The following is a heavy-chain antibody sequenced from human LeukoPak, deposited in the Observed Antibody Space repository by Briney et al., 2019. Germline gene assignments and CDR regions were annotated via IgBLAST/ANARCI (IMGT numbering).Heavy chain of an antibody. CDR1: GFTVSSNY. Sequence: GGSLRLSCAASGFTVSSNYMSWVRQAPGKGLEWVSVIYSGGSTYYADSVKGRFTISRDNSKNTLYLQMNSLRAEDTAVYYCARDVGDGDYEGALCWGQGTLVTVSS. D-gene: IGHD4-17*01. J-gene: IGHJ4*02. V-gene: IGHV3-53*01. CDR3: ARDVGDGDYEGALC. CDR2: IYSGGST.